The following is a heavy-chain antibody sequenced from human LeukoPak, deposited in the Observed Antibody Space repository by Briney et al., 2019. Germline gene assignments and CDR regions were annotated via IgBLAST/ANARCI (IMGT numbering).Heavy chain of an antibody. V-gene: IGHV1-18*04. D-gene: IGHD4-17*01. CDR1: GYTFTSYG. CDR3: AMLRLYGDYEVDAFDI. J-gene: IGHJ3*02. Sequence: ASVKVSCKASGYTFTSYGISGVRQAPGQGLEGMGWISAYNGNTNYAQKLQGRVTMTTDTSTSTAYMELRSLRSDDTAVYYCAMLRLYGDYEVDAFDIWGQGTMVTVSS. CDR2: ISAYNGNT.